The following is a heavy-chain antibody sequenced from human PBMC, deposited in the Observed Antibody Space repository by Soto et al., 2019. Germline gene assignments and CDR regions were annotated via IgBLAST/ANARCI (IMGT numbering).Heavy chain of an antibody. D-gene: IGHD2-2*01. J-gene: IGHJ4*02. CDR3: AKDDSYAIDF. Sequence: EVQLVESGGGLVQPGRSLRLSCVASGFMFENYAMHWVRHAPGQGLEWVSSIRWSSGGLDYADSVKGRFTVSRDNAKNSLYLQMNSLKPDDTALYYCAKDDSYAIDFWGQGTLVIVSS. V-gene: IGHV3-9*01. CDR2: IRWSSGGL. CDR1: GFMFENYA.